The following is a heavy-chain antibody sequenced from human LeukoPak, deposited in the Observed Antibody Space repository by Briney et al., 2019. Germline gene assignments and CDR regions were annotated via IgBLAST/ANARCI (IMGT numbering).Heavy chain of an antibody. CDR1: GFTFSSYS. V-gene: IGHV3-48*01. CDR3: ARSNWNAPRTFDY. D-gene: IGHD1-1*01. J-gene: IGHJ4*02. Sequence: PGGSLRLSCAASGFTFSSYSMNWVRQAPGKGLEWVSYISSSSSTIYYADSVKGRFTISRDNAKNSLYLQMNSLRAEDTAVYYCARSNWNAPRTFDYWGQGTLVTVSS. CDR2: ISSSSSTI.